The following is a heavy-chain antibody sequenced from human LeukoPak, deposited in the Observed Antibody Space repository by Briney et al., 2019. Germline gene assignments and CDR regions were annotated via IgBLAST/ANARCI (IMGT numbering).Heavy chain of an antibody. J-gene: IGHJ3*02. CDR1: GYTFTGYY. D-gene: IGHD2-15*01. CDR2: INPNSGGT. CDR3: ARAGYCSGGSCCLSQDAFDI. V-gene: IGHV1-2*02. Sequence: ASVKVSCKASGYTFTGYYMHWVRQAPGQGLEWMGWINPNSGGTNYAQKFQGRVTMTRDTSISTAYMELSRLRSDDTAVYYCARAGYCSGGSCCLSQDAFDIWGQGTMVTVSS.